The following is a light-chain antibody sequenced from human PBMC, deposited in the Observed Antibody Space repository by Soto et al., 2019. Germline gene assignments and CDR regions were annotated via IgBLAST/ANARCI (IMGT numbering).Light chain of an antibody. CDR2: DVS. V-gene: IGLV2-11*01. CDR3: CSYAGSSTSV. J-gene: IGLJ2*01. Sequence: QSALTQPRSVSGSPGQSVTISCTGTSSDVGTYNYVSWYQQHPGKAPKLMIYDVSQRPSGVPDRFSGSKSGNTASLPISGLQAEDESDYYCCSYAGSSTSVFGGGTKLTVL. CDR1: SSDVGTYNY.